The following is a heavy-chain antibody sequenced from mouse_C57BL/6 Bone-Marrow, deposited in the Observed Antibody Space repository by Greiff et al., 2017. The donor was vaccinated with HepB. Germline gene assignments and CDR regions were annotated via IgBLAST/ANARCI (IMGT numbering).Heavy chain of an antibody. CDR1: GFTFSSYG. J-gene: IGHJ2*01. Sequence: DVQLVESGGDLVKPGGSLKLSCAASGFTFSSYGMSWVRQTPDKRLEWVATISSGGSYTYYPDSVKGRFTISRDNAKNTLYLQMSSLKSEDTAMYYCARHASSYYYGDYWGQGTTLTVSS. CDR3: ARHASSYYYGDY. CDR2: ISSGGSYT. V-gene: IGHV5-6*01. D-gene: IGHD1-1*01.